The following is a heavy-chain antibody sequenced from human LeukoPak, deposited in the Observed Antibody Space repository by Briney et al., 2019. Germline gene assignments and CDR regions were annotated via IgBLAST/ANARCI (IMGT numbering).Heavy chain of an antibody. CDR1: GGSISSGDYY. Sequence: SQTLSLTCTVSGGSISSGDYYWSWIRQPPGKGLEWIGYIYYSGSTYYNPSLKSRCTISVDTSKNQFSLKLSSVTAADTAVYYCASSRRVVPAAIFWFDPWGQGTLVTVSS. J-gene: IGHJ5*02. D-gene: IGHD2-2*01. CDR2: IYYSGST. CDR3: ASSRRVVPAAIFWFDP. V-gene: IGHV4-30-4*08.